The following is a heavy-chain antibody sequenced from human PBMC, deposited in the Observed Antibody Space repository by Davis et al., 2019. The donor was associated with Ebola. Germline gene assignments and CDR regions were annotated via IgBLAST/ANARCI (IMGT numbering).Heavy chain of an antibody. CDR3: ARGPRWGSGWYGS. Sequence: GGSLRLSCAASGFTFSSYGMHWVRQAPGKGLEWVAVIWYDGSNKYYADSVKGRFTISRDNSKNTLYLQMNSLRAEDTAVYYCARGPRWGSGWYGSWGQGTLVTVSS. V-gene: IGHV3-33*01. CDR1: GFTFSSYG. CDR2: IWYDGSNK. D-gene: IGHD6-19*01. J-gene: IGHJ5*02.